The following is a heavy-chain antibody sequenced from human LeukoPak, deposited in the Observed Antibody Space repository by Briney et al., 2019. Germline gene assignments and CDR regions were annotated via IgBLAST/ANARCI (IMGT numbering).Heavy chain of an antibody. CDR3: ARGPGWTTVTRPFDN. CDR2: INQSGST. J-gene: IGHJ4*02. D-gene: IGHD4-17*01. V-gene: IGHV4-34*01. Sequence: PSETLSLTCAVYGGSFSGYYWSWIRQPPGKGLEWIGEINQSGSTNYNPSLKSRVTISVDKSKNQFDLKVTSVSAADTAVYYCARGPGWTTVTRPFDNWGQGTLVTVSS. CDR1: GGSFSGYY.